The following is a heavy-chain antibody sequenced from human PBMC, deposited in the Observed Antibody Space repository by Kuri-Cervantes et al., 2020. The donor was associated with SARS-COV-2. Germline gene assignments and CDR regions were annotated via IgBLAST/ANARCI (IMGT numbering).Heavy chain of an antibody. CDR1: GFTFSNYS. J-gene: IGHJ3*02. CDR2: ISSSGSYI. D-gene: IGHD3-22*01. V-gene: IGHV3-21*01. Sequence: GGSLRLSCAASGFTFSNYSMNWVRQAPGKGLEWVSSISSSGSYIYYADSVKGRFTFSRDNAKNSLYLQMNSLSAEDTSVYYYAKGTYLYGSTGYSDASDIWGQGTMVTVSS. CDR3: AKGTYLYGSTGYSDASDI.